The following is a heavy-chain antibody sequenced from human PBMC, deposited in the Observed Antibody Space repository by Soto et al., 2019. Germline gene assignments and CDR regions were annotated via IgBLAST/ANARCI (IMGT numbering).Heavy chain of an antibody. CDR1: GFTFSSYW. J-gene: IGHJ6*03. Sequence: GGSLRLSCAASGFTFSSYWMSWVRQAPGKGLEWVANIKQDGSEKYYVDSVKGRFTISRDNAKNSLYLQMNSLRAEDTAVYYCARAYSSSWYRGYYYMDVWGKGTTVTVSS. CDR3: ARAYSSSWYRGYYYMDV. V-gene: IGHV3-7*01. CDR2: IKQDGSEK. D-gene: IGHD6-13*01.